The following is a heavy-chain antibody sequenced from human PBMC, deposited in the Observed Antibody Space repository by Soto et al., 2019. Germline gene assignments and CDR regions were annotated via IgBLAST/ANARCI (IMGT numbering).Heavy chain of an antibody. J-gene: IGHJ6*03. CDR3: ARSRKTEPYYSYYYYMHV. Sequence: PGGSLRLSCAASGFTFSSYGMHWVRQAPGKGLEWVAVIWYDGSNKYYADSVKGRFTISRDNSKNTLYPQMNSLRAEDTAVYSCARSRKTEPYYSYYYYMHVWGKGTTVTVSS. D-gene: IGHD1-1*01. CDR2: IWYDGSNK. CDR1: GFTFSSYG. V-gene: IGHV3-33*01.